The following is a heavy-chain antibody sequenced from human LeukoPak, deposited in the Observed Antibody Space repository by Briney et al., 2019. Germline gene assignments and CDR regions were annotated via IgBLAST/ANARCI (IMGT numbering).Heavy chain of an antibody. CDR1: GFTFSSYA. D-gene: IGHD6-19*01. CDR3: ARSSGSSSGPIDY. J-gene: IGHJ4*02. V-gene: IGHV3-30*04. CDR2: ISYDGSNK. Sequence: PGGSLRLSCAASGFTFSSYAMHWVRQAPGKGLEWVAVISYDGSNKYYADSVKGRFTISRDNSKNTLYLQMNSLRAEDTAVYYCARSSGSSSGPIDYWGQGTLVTVSS.